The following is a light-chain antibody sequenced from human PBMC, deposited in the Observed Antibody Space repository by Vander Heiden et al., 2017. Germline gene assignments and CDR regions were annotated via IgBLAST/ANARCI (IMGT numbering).Light chain of an antibody. Sequence: IQMTQSPSTLSASVGDRITITCRASQSISSWLAWYQQKPGKAPKLLIYKASSLESGVPSRFSGSGSGTEFTLTISSLQPDDFATYYCQQYNSYRETFGGGTKVEIK. CDR1: QSISSW. CDR2: KAS. V-gene: IGKV1-5*03. J-gene: IGKJ4*01. CDR3: QQYNSYRET.